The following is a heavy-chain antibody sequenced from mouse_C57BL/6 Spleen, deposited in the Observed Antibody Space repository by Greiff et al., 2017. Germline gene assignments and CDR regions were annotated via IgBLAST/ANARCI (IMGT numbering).Heavy chain of an antibody. CDR3: ARYMVTTGCAY. V-gene: IGHV7-3*01. CDR1: GFTFTDYY. J-gene: IGHJ3*01. CDR2: ISNKANGYTT. Sequence: EVKLMESGGGLVQPGGSLSLSCAASGFTFTDYYMSWVRQPPGTALEWLGFISNKANGYTTEYSASVKGRFTISRDNSQSILYLQMNALRAEDSATYYCARYMVTTGCAYGGQGTLVTVSA. D-gene: IGHD2-2*01.